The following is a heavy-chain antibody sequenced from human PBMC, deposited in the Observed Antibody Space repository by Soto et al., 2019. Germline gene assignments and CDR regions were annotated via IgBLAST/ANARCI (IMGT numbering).Heavy chain of an antibody. D-gene: IGHD6-13*01. CDR1: GGSVSSSRYF. Sequence: PSXTLSLTCTVSGGSVSSSRYFWGWIRQPPGKGLEWIGSVYFDGSTYYSASLKSRVTISVDTAKNQFSLKLISVTAADTAVYYCAGHPIAAAPGNRHVDVWGIGTTVTVSS. V-gene: IGHV4-39*01. CDR2: VYFDGST. J-gene: IGHJ6*04. CDR3: AGHPIAAAPGNRHVDV.